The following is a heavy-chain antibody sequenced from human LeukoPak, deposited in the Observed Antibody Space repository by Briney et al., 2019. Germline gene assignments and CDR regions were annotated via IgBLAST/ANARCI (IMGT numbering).Heavy chain of an antibody. CDR1: GGSISSYY. Sequence: PSETLSLTCTVSGGSISSYYWSWIRQPPGKGLEWIGYIYTSGSTNYNPSLKSRVTISVDTSKNQFSLKLSSVTAADTAVYYCARQLLLYNSWFDPWGQGTLVTVSS. CDR3: ARQLLLYNSWFDP. J-gene: IGHJ5*02. D-gene: IGHD2-2*02. CDR2: IYTSGST. V-gene: IGHV4-4*09.